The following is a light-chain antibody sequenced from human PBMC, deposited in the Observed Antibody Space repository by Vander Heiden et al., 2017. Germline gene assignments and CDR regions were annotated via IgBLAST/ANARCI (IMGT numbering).Light chain of an antibody. Sequence: QSVLTQPPSASGTPGQRVTISCSGSDSNIGLNTVNWYQQRPGTAPKLLIDNNKQRPSGVPDRFSGSKSGTSASLAIIGLQSEDEADYYCSAWDKWPHVFGTGTKVTV. CDR1: DSNIGLNT. CDR3: SAWDKWPHV. J-gene: IGLJ1*01. V-gene: IGLV1-44*01. CDR2: NNK.